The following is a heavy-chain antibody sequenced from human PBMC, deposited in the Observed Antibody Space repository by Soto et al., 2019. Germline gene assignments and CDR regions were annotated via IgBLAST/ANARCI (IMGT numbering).Heavy chain of an antibody. Sequence: GGSLRLSCAASGFIFKMYWMHWVRQSPGKGLVWISRIYNDGTYSDYADSVRGRFTISRDNVNDTLYLQMNNLRAEDSGLYYCTIGPRPISTGTGTYWGQGTHVTLS. CDR2: IYNDGTYS. V-gene: IGHV3-74*01. D-gene: IGHD3-10*01. CDR3: TIGPRPISTGTGTY. CDR1: GFIFKMYW. J-gene: IGHJ4*02.